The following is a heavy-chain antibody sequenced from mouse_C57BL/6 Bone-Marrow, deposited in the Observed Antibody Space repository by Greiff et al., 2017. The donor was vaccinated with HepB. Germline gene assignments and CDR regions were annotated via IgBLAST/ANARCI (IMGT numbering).Heavy chain of an antibody. V-gene: IGHV14-3*01. CDR1: GFNIKNTY. CDR2: IDPANGNT. J-gene: IGHJ2*01. D-gene: IGHD1-1*01. Sequence: EVQGVESVAELVRPGASVKLSCTASGFNIKNTYMHWVKQRPEQGLEWIGRIDPANGNTKYAPKFQGKATITADTSSNTAYLQLSSLTSEDTAIYYCARSRNGVHYYCSIYFDYWGQGTTLTVSS. CDR3: ARSRNGVHYYCSIYFDY.